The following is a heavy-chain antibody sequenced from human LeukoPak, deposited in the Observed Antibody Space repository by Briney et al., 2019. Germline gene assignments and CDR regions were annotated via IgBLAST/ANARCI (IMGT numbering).Heavy chain of an antibody. Sequence: GGSLRLSCAASGFTFSSYAMRWVRQAPGKGLEWVAVISYDGSNKYYADSVKGRFTISRDNSKNTLYLQMNSLRAEDTAVYYCAREGSYCSSTSCYANGMDVWGQGTTVTVSS. V-gene: IGHV3-30*04. D-gene: IGHD2-2*01. J-gene: IGHJ6*02. CDR1: GFTFSSYA. CDR2: ISYDGSNK. CDR3: AREGSYCSSTSCYANGMDV.